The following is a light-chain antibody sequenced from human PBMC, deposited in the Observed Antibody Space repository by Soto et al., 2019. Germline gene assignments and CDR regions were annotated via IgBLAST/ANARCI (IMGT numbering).Light chain of an antibody. J-gene: IGKJ4*01. CDR1: QSVRGY. CDR3: QQYNDWPLT. CDR2: DAS. V-gene: IGKV3D-15*01. Sequence: EIVLTQSPATLSVSPGERATLSCRASQSVRGYLAWYQQKPGQAPRLIVYDASTRATGISARFSGSGSGAEFTLTISSLQSADFAVYYCQQYNDWPLTFGGGTKVEIK.